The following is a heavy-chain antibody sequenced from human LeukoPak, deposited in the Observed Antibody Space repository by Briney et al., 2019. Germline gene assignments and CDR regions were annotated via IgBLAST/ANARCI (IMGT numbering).Heavy chain of an antibody. CDR1: GFTFDDYA. CDR3: AKADDMRSGAFDI. J-gene: IGHJ3*02. CDR2: ISWNSGSI. V-gene: IGHV3-9*01. D-gene: IGHD6-19*01. Sequence: GRSLRLSCAASGFTFDDYAMHWVRQAPGKGLEWVSGISWNSGSIGYADSVKGRFTISRDNAKNSLYLQMNSLRAEDTALYYCAKADDMRSGAFDIWGQGTMVTVSS.